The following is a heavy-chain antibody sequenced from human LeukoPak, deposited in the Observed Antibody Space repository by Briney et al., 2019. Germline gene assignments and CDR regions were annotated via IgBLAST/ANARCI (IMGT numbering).Heavy chain of an antibody. CDR2: IYTSGST. D-gene: IGHD5-12*01. Sequence: SQTLSLTCTVSGGSISSGSYYWSWIRQPAGKGLEWIGRIYTSGSTNYNPSLKRRLTISVDTSKNQFSLKLSSVPAADTAVYYCARTKTQRGYSGYDSDYWGQGTLVTVSS. CDR3: ARTKTQRGYSGYDSDY. V-gene: IGHV4-61*02. J-gene: IGHJ4*02. CDR1: GGSISSGSYY.